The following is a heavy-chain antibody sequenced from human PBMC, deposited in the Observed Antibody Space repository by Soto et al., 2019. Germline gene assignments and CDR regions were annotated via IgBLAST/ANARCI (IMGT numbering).Heavy chain of an antibody. J-gene: IGHJ4*02. D-gene: IGHD7-27*01. V-gene: IGHV3-23*01. CDR1: GFSFSNSA. Sequence: GGSLRLSCAASGFSFSNSAMTWVRQGPGRGLEWVSAISGSGGSTHYADSVKGRFTISRDNSKNTVYLQMNSLRAEDTAVYYCSKNSLWGSPDSWGRGTLVTVSS. CDR2: ISGSGGST. CDR3: SKNSLWGSPDS.